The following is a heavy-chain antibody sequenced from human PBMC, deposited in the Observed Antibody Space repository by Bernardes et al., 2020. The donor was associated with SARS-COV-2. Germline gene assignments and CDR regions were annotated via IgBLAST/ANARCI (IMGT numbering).Heavy chain of an antibody. CDR2: ISTTSSYI. V-gene: IGHV3-21*06. J-gene: IGHJ4*02. Sequence: GRSLSLSCAASGFTFSRYTMNLVRQSPVHGLECISSISTTSSYISYSDSVSGRFTISRDNAKNSVSLQMNSLRAEDTAVYYCARVDFSNLYYFDYWGQGTPVTVSS. D-gene: IGHD4-4*01. CDR3: ARVDFSNLYYFDY. CDR1: GFTFSRYT.